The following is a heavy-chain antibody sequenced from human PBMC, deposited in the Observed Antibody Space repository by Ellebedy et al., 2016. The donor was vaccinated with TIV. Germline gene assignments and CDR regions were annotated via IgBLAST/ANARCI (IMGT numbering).Heavy chain of an antibody. CDR3: AKSGYVDYPPYYYYYGMDV. J-gene: IGHJ6*02. Sequence: GESLKISXAASGFTFSSYAMSWVRQAPGQGLEWVSAISGGGGSTYYADSVKGRFTISRDNSKNTLYLQMNSLRVEDTAVYYCAKSGYVDYPPYYYYYGMDVWGQGSTVTVAS. CDR2: ISGGGGST. CDR1: GFTFSSYA. V-gene: IGHV3-23*01. D-gene: IGHD4-17*01.